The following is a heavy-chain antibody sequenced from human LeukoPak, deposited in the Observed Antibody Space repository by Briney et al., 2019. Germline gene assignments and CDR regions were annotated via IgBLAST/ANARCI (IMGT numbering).Heavy chain of an antibody. CDR2: IIPIFGTA. D-gene: IGHD3-3*01. V-gene: IGHV1-69*13. Sequence: SVKVSCKASGGTYSSYAISWVRQAPGQGLEWMGGIIPIFGTANYAQKFQGRVTITADESTSTAYMELSSLRSEDTAVYYCARVGDFWSGYYRPFDYWGQGTLVTVSS. CDR1: GGTYSSYA. CDR3: ARVGDFWSGYYRPFDY. J-gene: IGHJ4*02.